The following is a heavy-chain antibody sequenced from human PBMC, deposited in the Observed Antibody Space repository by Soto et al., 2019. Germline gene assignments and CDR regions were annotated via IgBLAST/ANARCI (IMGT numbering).Heavy chain of an antibody. CDR3: ARDLLGIAARREASYGMDV. J-gene: IGHJ6*02. Sequence: QVQLQESGPGLVKPSETLSLTCTVSGGSVSSGSYYWSWIRQPPGKGLEWIGYIYYSGSTNYNPSLKSRVTISVDTSKNQFSLKLSSVTAADTAVYYCARDLLGIAARREASYGMDVWGQGTTVTVSS. CDR1: GGSVSSGSYY. CDR2: IYYSGST. D-gene: IGHD6-6*01. V-gene: IGHV4-61*01.